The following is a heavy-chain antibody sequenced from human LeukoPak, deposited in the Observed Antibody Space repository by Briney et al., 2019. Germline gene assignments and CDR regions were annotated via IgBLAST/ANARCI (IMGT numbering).Heavy chain of an antibody. CDR1: GGSISSYY. J-gene: IGHJ6*03. CDR3: ARVGLAAAGPYYYYYMDV. Sequence: SETLSLTCTVSGGSISSYYWSWIRQPAGKGLEWIGRIYTSGSTNYNPSLKSRVTMSVDTSKDQFSLKPSSVTAADTAVYYCARVGLAAAGPYYYYYMDVWGKGTTVTVSS. D-gene: IGHD6-13*01. CDR2: IYTSGST. V-gene: IGHV4-4*07.